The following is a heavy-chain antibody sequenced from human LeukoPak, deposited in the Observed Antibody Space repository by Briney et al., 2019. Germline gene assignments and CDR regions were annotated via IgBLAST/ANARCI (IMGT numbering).Heavy chain of an antibody. Sequence: EASVKVSCKASGYTFTSYGISWVRQAPGQGLEWMGWISAYNGNTNYAQKLQSRVTMTTDTSTSTAYMELRSLRSDDTAVYYCARGKSIAVAESNWFDPWGQGTLVTVSS. CDR3: ARGKSIAVAESNWFDP. CDR2: ISAYNGNT. J-gene: IGHJ5*02. D-gene: IGHD6-19*01. CDR1: GYTFTSYG. V-gene: IGHV1-18*01.